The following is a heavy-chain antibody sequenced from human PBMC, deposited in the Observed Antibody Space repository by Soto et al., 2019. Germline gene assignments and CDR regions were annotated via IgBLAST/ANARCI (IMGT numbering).Heavy chain of an antibody. V-gene: IGHV1-46*01. Sequence: GASVKVSCKASGYTFTSYYMHWVRQAPGQGLEWMGIINPSGGSTSYAQKFQGRVTMTRDTSTSTAYMELSSLRSEDTAVYYCAREGRGYSGYDLSPPFDYWGQGTLVTVSS. CDR3: AREGRGYSGYDLSPPFDY. D-gene: IGHD5-12*01. J-gene: IGHJ4*02. CDR2: INPSGGST. CDR1: GYTFTSYY.